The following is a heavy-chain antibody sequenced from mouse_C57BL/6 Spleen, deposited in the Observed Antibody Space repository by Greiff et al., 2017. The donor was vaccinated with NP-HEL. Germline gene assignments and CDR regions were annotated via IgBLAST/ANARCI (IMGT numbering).Heavy chain of an antibody. CDR3: ARSPVVASYYYAMDY. CDR1: GFNIKDYY. Sequence: VQLQQSGAELVKPGASVKLSCTASGFNIKDYYMHWVKQRPEQGLEWIGRIDPEDGETKYAPKFQGKATITADTSSNTAYLQLSSLTSEDTAVYYCARSPVVASYYYAMDYWGQGTSVTVSS. D-gene: IGHD1-1*01. V-gene: IGHV14-2*01. J-gene: IGHJ4*01. CDR2: IDPEDGET.